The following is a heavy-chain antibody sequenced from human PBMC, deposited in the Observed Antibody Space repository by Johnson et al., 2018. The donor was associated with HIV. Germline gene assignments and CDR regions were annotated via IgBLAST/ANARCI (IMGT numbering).Heavy chain of an antibody. Sequence: VQLVESGGGVVRPGGSLRLSCAASGFTFSSYWMHWVRQAPGKGLVWVSRLNSDGSSTSYADSVKGRFTISRDNAKNTLYLQMNSLRAEDTALYYCARQTLRAFDIWGQGAMVTVSS. V-gene: IGHV3-74*02. CDR2: LNSDGSST. CDR1: GFTFSSYW. J-gene: IGHJ3*02. CDR3: ARQTLRAFDI.